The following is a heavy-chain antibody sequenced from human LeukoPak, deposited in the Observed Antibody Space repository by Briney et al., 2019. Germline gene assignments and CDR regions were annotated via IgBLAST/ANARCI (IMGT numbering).Heavy chain of an antibody. J-gene: IGHJ4*02. D-gene: IGHD3-22*01. CDR1: GFTFSSYA. CDR2: ISYDGSNK. V-gene: IGHV3-30*04. CDR3: ARPLDPGNYYDSSGSFVY. Sequence: GGSLRLSCAASGFTFSSYAMHWVRQAPGKGLEWVAVISYDGSNKYYADSVKGRFTISRDNPKNTLYVQINSLRAEDTAVYYCARPLDPGNYYDSSGSFVYWGQGTLATVSS.